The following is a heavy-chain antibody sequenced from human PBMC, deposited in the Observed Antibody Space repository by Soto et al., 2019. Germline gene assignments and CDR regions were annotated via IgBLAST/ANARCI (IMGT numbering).Heavy chain of an antibody. CDR2: INAGTGTT. V-gene: IGHV1-3*05. CDR1: GYTFTSYA. Sequence: QVQLVQSGAEEKKPGASVKVSCKASGYTFTSYAMHWVRQAPGQRLEWMGWINAGTGTTKYSQKCQGRVTITRDTYSSTAYSELSSLRPQDTAVYYCARGGGTVTSLGWTWFDPWCQGTLVTVSS. D-gene: IGHD4-4*01. J-gene: IGHJ5*02. CDR3: ARGGGTVTSLGWTWFDP.